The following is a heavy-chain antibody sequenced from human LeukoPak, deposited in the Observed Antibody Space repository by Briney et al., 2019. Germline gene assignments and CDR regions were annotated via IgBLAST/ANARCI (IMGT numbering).Heavy chain of an antibody. J-gene: IGHJ5*02. V-gene: IGHV4-59*12. CDR1: GGSISNKY. CDR3: ARAYNWFDP. Sequence: SETLSLTCTVSGGSISNKYWSWIRQPPGKGLEWIGYIYYSGSTNYNPSLKSRVTILVDTSKNQFSLKLSSVTAADTAVYYCARAYNWFDPWGQGTLVTVSS. CDR2: IYYSGST.